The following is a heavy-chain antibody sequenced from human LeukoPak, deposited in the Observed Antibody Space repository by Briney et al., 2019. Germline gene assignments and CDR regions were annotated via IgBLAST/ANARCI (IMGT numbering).Heavy chain of an antibody. Sequence: PGGSLRLSCAASGFTFSSYEMNWVHQAPGKGLEWVSYISSSGSTIYYADSVKGRFTISRDNAKNSLYLQMNSLRAEDTAVYYCARQVRDFWSGHRGDYFDYWGQGTLVTVSS. V-gene: IGHV3-48*03. J-gene: IGHJ4*02. CDR2: ISSSGSTI. D-gene: IGHD3-3*01. CDR3: ARQVRDFWSGHRGDYFDY. CDR1: GFTFSSYE.